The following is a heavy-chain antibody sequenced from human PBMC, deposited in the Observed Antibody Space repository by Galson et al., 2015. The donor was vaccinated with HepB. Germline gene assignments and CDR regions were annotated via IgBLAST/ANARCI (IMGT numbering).Heavy chain of an antibody. J-gene: IGHJ4*02. V-gene: IGHV3-9*01. CDR1: GFTFDDYA. CDR3: AKYSDDSSGYYDY. Sequence: SLRLSCAASGFTFDDYAMHWVRQAPGKGLEWVSGISWNSGSIGYADSVKGRFTISRDNAKSSLYLQMNSLRAEDTALYYCAKYSDDSSGYYDYWGQGTLVTVSS. CDR2: ISWNSGSI. D-gene: IGHD3-22*01.